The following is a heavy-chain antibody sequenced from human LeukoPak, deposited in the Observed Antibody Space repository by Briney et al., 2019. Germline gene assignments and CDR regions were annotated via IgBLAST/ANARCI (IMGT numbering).Heavy chain of an antibody. CDR1: GYTFTSYG. V-gene: IGHV1-18*01. D-gene: IGHD5-24*01. Sequence: ASVTVSFTASGYTFTSYGISWVRQAPGQGLEWMGWISAYNGSTNYAQKLQGRVTMTTDTSTSTAYMELRSLRSDDTAVYYCARAGRDGYNLDYWGQGTLATVSS. CDR3: ARAGRDGYNLDY. J-gene: IGHJ4*02. CDR2: ISAYNGST.